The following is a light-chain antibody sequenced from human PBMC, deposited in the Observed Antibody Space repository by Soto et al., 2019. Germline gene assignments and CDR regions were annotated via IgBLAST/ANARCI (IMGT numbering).Light chain of an antibody. Sequence: QSVLTQPRSASGTPGQRVTIAGSGSSSKIGRNTVNWYQQLPGTAPKLLIYSNNQRPSGVPDRFSGSKSGNTASLTISRLQAVVEADSYRSAFTSSTTYVFAAGTKGTVL. CDR3: SAFTSSTTYV. V-gene: IGLV1-44*01. CDR2: SNN. J-gene: IGLJ1*01. CDR1: SSKIGRNT.